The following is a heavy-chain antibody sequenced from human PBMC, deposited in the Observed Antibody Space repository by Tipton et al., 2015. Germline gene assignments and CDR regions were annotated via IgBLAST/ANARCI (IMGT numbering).Heavy chain of an antibody. CDR1: GGSVSTSNYY. D-gene: IGHD5-24*01. CDR2: ISYSGST. V-gene: IGHV4-61*01. CDR3: ARDLEHGMDV. J-gene: IGHJ6*02. Sequence: TLSLTCTVSGGSVSTSNYYWGWIRQSPGKGLEWIGYISYSGSTHYNPSLKRRVTISLDTSKNQFSLTLNSVTAADTAVYYCARDLEHGMDVWGQGNTVTVSS.